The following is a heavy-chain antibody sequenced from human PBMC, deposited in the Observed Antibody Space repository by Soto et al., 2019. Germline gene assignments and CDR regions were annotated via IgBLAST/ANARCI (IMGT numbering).Heavy chain of an antibody. CDR2: IKSKTDGGTT. D-gene: IGHD1-7*01. Sequence: GGSLIVSCAASGFTFSNAWMSWVRQAPGKGPEWVGRIKSKTDGGTTDYAAPVKGRFTISRDDSKNTLYLQMNSLKTEDTAVYYCTTGWKYSRYGMDVWGQGNTVIVSS. CDR1: GFTFSNAW. J-gene: IGHJ6*02. V-gene: IGHV3-15*01. CDR3: TTGWKYSRYGMDV.